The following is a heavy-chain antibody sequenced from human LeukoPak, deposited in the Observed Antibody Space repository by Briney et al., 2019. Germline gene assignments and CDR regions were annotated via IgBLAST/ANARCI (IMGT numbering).Heavy chain of an antibody. CDR2: IYYSGST. CDR3: ASLVRFSSDYFDY. V-gene: IGHV4-59*01. J-gene: IGHJ4*02. CDR1: GGSISSYY. Sequence: SETLSLTCTVSGGSISSYYWGWIRQPPGKGLEWVGYIYYSGSTNYNPSLKSRVTISVDTSKNQFSLKLSSVTAADTAVYYCASLVRFSSDYFDYWGQGTLVTVSS. D-gene: IGHD6-6*01.